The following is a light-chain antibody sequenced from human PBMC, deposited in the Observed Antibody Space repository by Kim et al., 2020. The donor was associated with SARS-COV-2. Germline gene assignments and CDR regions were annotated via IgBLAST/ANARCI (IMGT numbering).Light chain of an antibody. CDR3: QQYNGYPYT. J-gene: IGKJ2*01. V-gene: IGKV1-16*02. CDR1: QGINNY. CDR2: GAS. Sequence: DIQMTQSPSSLSASVGDRITMTCRASQGINNYVAWFQQRPWKAPTSLIYGASNLQSGVPSKFSGSGFGTDFTLTITNLQPEDFATYYCQQYNGYPYTFGQGTKLEI.